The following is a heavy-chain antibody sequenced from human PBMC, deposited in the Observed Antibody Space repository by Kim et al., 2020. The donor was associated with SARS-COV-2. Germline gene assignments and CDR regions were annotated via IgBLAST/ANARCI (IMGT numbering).Heavy chain of an antibody. CDR3: VRGAVTGTYGMDV. Sequence: GGSLRLSCAASGFTFSSYDMHWARQPAGKGLEWVSAIDTSGETYYPGSVKGRFTISRENAKNSVYLQMHSLRAGDTAVYYCVRGAVTGTYGMDVWGLGTTVTVSS. V-gene: IGHV3-13*04. J-gene: IGHJ6*02. CDR2: IDTSGET. D-gene: IGHD6-19*01. CDR1: GFTFSSYD.